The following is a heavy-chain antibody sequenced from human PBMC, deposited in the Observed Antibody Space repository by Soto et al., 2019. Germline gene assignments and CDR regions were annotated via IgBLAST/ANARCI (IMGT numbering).Heavy chain of an antibody. V-gene: IGHV3-23*04. J-gene: IGHJ4*02. CDR3: AKKVNSGSGSQFFDY. CDR2: FRSGGDDDTT. Sequence: VQLVESGGGVVQPGRSLRLSCAASGFTFSSYGMHWVRQAPGKGLEWVSGFRSGGDDDTTYYADSVRGRFTISRDNSKNTLFLQMNSLRAEETAIYYCAKKVNSGSGSQFFDYWGQGTLVTVSS. CDR1: GFTFSSYG. D-gene: IGHD3-10*01.